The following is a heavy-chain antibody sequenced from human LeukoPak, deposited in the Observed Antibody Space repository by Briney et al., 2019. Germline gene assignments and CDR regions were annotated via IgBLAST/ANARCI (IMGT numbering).Heavy chain of an antibody. CDR1: GGTFSSYA. Sequence: ASVKVSCKASGGTFSSYAISWVRQAPGQGLEWMGWINAGNGNTKYSQKFQGRVTITRDTSASTAYMELSSLRSEDTAVYYCARSVPAAGTFDYWGQGTLVTVSS. CDR2: INAGNGNT. CDR3: ARSVPAAGTFDY. D-gene: IGHD6-13*01. J-gene: IGHJ4*02. V-gene: IGHV1-3*01.